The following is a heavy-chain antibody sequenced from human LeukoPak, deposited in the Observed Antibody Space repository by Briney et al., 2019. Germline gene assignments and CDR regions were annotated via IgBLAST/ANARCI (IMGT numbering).Heavy chain of an antibody. CDR3: ARRHGSGRSDY. CDR2: ISYSGSA. CDR1: GGTINSYY. D-gene: IGHD3-10*01. J-gene: IGHJ4*02. V-gene: IGHV4-59*08. Sequence: SETLSLTCTVSGGTINSYYWNWIRQPPGKGLEWIGYISYSGSANYNPSLKSRITISVDTSKNQFSLRLSSVTAADTAVYYCARRHGSGRSDYWSQGTLVTVSS.